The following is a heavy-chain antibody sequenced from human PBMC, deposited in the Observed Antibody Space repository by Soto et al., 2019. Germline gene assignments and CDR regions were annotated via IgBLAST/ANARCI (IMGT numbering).Heavy chain of an antibody. CDR2: IHYSGNT. CDR3: ARGHYDFWSGYFATIDY. CDR1: GGSISNYY. Sequence: SETLSLTCTVSGGSISNYYWSWIRQPPGKGLEWIGYIHYSGNTKYNPSLKSRVTISSDTSKDQFFLKLTSMTAADTAVYYCARGHYDFWSGYFATIDYWGQGTLVTVSS. D-gene: IGHD3-3*01. V-gene: IGHV4-59*12. J-gene: IGHJ4*02.